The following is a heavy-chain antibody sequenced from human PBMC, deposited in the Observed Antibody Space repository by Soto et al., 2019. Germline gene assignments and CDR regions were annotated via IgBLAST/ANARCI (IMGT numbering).Heavy chain of an antibody. CDR2: IYYSGST. J-gene: IGHJ4*02. CDR3: ARTGRDGYNYVDY. Sequence: PSETLSLTCTVSGGSISSYYWSWIRQPPGKGLEWIGYIYYSGSTNYNPSLKSRVTISEDTSKNQFSLKLSSVTAADTAVYYCARTGRDGYNYVDYWGQGTLVTVSS. D-gene: IGHD5-12*01. V-gene: IGHV4-59*01. CDR1: GGSISSYY.